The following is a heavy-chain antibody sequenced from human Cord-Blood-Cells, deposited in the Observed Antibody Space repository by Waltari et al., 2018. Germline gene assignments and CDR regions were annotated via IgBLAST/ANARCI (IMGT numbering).Heavy chain of an antibody. J-gene: IGHJ5*02. D-gene: IGHD3-3*01. CDR1: GYTFTSYG. CDR2: ISAYNGNT. V-gene: IGHV1-18*01. Sequence: QVQLVQSGAEVKKPGASVKVSCKASGYTFTSYGISWVRQAPGPGLEWMGWISAYNGNTNYAQKLQGRVTMTTDTSTSTAYMELRSLRSDDTAVYYCARDPHTIFGVVNMWFDPWGQGTLVTVSS. CDR3: ARDPHTIFGVVNMWFDP.